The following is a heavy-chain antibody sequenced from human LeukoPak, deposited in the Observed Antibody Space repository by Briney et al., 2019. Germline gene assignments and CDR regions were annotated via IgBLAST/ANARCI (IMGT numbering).Heavy chain of an antibody. J-gene: IGHJ5*02. CDR1: GFTFSSYW. CDR2: INQAGSEK. CDR3: ARDQRLRWDWFDP. D-gene: IGHD5-12*01. Sequence: GGSLRLSCAASGFTFSSYWMSWVRQAPGKGLEWVANINQAGSEKYYVDSVKGRFTISRDNAKNSLYLQMNSLRAEDTAVYYCARDQRLRWDWFDPWGQGTLVTVSS. V-gene: IGHV3-7*01.